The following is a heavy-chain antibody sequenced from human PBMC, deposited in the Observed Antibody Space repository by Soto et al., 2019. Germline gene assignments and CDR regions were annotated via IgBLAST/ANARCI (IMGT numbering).Heavy chain of an antibody. V-gene: IGHV4-31*03. D-gene: IGHD3-3*01. CDR2: IYYSGST. J-gene: IGHJ6*03. Sequence: PSETVSLTCTVSGGSIISGGYFWNWILHHPGKGLEWIGSIYYSGSTYYNPSLKSRVTISADTSKNQFSLKLSSVTAADTAVYYCARTVTIFGVVTQPDYYYYYYMDVWGKGTTVTVSS. CDR1: GGSIISGGYF. CDR3: ARTVTIFGVVTQPDYYYYYYMDV.